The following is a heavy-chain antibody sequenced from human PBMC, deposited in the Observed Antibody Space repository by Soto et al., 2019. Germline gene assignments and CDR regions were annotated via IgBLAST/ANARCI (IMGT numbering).Heavy chain of an antibody. CDR3: PRLGGDAPMTMIAHYYGMDV. J-gene: IGHJ6*02. CDR2: IWYDGSNN. D-gene: IGHD3-22*01. CDR1: GFTFSSYG. Sequence: GGSLRLSCAASGFTFSSYGMHWVRQAPGKGLEWVAVIWYDGSNNYYADSVKGRFTISIDNYKSRLYLQMNSLRAEETAVYYCPRLGGDAPMTMIAHYYGMDVWGQGTKVTVYS. V-gene: IGHV3-33*01.